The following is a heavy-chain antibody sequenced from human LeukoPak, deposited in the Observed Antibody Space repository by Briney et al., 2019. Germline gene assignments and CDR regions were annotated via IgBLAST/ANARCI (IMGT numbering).Heavy chain of an antibody. D-gene: IGHD3-3*01. V-gene: IGHV4-34*01. CDR1: GGSFSGYY. CDR3: ARGIRNDFWSGYYVYWFDP. J-gene: IGHJ5*02. Sequence: PSETLSLTCAVYGGSFSGYYWSWIRQPPGKGLEWIGEINHSGSTNYNPSLRSRVTISVDTSKNQLSLKLSSVTAADTAVYYCARGIRNDFWSGYYVYWFDPWGQGTLVTVSS. CDR2: INHSGST.